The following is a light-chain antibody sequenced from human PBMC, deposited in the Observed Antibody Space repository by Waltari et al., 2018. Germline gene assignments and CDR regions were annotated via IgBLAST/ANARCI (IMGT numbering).Light chain of an antibody. CDR1: QSVSNM. Sequence: EIVLTQSPGTLSLSPGERATLTCRASQSVSNMLAWSQQTPGQAPRLLNHDTSNRATGIPARFSGSGSGTDFTLTISSLEPEDFAVYYCQQRSNWPPTFGQGTKVEI. CDR3: QQRSNWPPT. V-gene: IGKV3-11*01. J-gene: IGKJ1*01. CDR2: DTS.